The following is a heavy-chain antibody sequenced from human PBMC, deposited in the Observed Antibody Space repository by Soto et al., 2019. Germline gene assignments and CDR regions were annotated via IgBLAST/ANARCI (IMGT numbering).Heavy chain of an antibody. Sequence: QVQLVQSGAEVKKPGSSVKVSCKASGGTFSSYAISWVRQAPGQGLEWMGGIIPIFGTANYAQKFQGRVTVTADKSTSTAYMELSSLRSEDTGVYFCARLYSRSSPLDFLGQGTLVTVSS. CDR3: ARLYSRSSPLDF. J-gene: IGHJ4*02. CDR1: GGTFSSYA. V-gene: IGHV1-69*06. D-gene: IGHD6-6*01. CDR2: IIPIFGTA.